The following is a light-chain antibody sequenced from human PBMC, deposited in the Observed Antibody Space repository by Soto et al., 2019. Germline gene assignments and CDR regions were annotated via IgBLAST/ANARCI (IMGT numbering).Light chain of an antibody. J-gene: IGLJ3*02. V-gene: IGLV1-44*01. Sequence: QPVLTQPPSASGTPGQRVTIACSGSSSNIGSTTVKWYQQLPGTAPKLLIYNNNQRPSGVPDRFSGSKSGTSASLAISGLQSEDEAHYYCAAWDDSLNGVVFGGGTKLTVL. CDR1: SSNIGSTT. CDR3: AAWDDSLNGVV. CDR2: NNN.